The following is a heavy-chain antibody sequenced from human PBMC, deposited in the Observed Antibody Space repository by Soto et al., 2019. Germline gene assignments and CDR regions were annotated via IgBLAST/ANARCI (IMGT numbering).Heavy chain of an antibody. CDR2: IYYSGST. Sequence: SETLCLTCTVSGGSISSGDYYWSWIRHPPGKGLEWIGYIYYSGSTNYNPSLKSRVTISVDTSKNQFSLKLSSVTAADTAVYYCARNERLRPYYFDYWGQGTLVTVSS. D-gene: IGHD4-17*01. CDR3: ARNERLRPYYFDY. J-gene: IGHJ4*02. V-gene: IGHV4-61*08. CDR1: GGSISSGDYY.